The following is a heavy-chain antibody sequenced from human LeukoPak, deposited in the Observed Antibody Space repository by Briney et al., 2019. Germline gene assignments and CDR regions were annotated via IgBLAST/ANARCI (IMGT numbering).Heavy chain of an antibody. D-gene: IGHD6-13*01. CDR2: IKQGGSEK. V-gene: IGHV3-7*01. Sequence: GSLRLSCAASGFNLSSHLMGLVRQAPGKGLEWVANIKQGGSEKYYVDSVKGRFTISRDNAKNSLYLQMNSLRAEDTAVYYCARGTGSSSWYYYYYYYMDVWGKGTTVTISS. J-gene: IGHJ6*03. CDR1: GFNLSSHL. CDR3: ARGTGSSSWYYYYYYYMDV.